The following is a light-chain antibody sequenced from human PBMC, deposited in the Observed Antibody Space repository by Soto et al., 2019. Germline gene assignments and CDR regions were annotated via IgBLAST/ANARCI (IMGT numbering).Light chain of an antibody. J-gene: IGKJ4*01. CDR1: QSINSNY. CDR2: DAS. CDR3: QQYGSLSPLT. Sequence: GSWQSASTVSLSPGETATLSCLGRQSINSNYLAWYQQKPALAPTLLLHDASSRAIGIPDRFSGSGSGTDFTLTISSLQPADFAVYYCQQYGSLSPLTFGGGTQLDIK. V-gene: IGKV3D-20*01.